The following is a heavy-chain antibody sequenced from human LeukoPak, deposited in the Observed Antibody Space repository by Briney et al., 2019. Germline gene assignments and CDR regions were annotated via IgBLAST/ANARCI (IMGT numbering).Heavy chain of an antibody. V-gene: IGHV1-2*06. CDR1: GYTFTGYH. D-gene: IGHD2-2*01. CDR2: INPNSGDT. J-gene: IGHJ4*02. CDR3: ARDYCSSTSCLFGY. Sequence: ASVKVSCKASGYTFTGYHMHWVRQAPGQGLEWMGRINPNSGDTNYAQKFQGRVAMTRDTSISTAFMELTRLRSDDTAVYYCARDYCSSTSCLFGYWGQGTLVTVSS.